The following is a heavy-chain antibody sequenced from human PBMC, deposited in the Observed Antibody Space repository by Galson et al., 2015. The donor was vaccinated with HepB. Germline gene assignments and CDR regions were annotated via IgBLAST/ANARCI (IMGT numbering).Heavy chain of an antibody. CDR2: IYPGDSDT. Sequence: QSGAEVKKPGESLKISCKGSGYSFTSYWIGWVRQMPGKGLEWMGIIYPGDSDTRYSPSFQGQVTISADKSISTAYLQWSSLKASDTAMYYCARLRPDYYGSGSYNRTYYYYGMDVWGQGTTVTVSS. D-gene: IGHD3-10*01. J-gene: IGHJ6*02. V-gene: IGHV5-51*03. CDR3: ARLRPDYYGSGSYNRTYYYYGMDV. CDR1: GYSFTSYW.